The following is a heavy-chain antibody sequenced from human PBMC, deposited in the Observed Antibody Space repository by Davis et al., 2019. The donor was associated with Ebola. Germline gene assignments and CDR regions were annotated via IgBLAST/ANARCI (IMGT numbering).Heavy chain of an antibody. V-gene: IGHV3-23*01. CDR3: AKDGTSSRGSHAFDI. CDR1: EFTFSTYA. D-gene: IGHD6-6*01. J-gene: IGHJ3*02. Sequence: PGGSLRLSCAASEFTFSTYAISWVRQAPGKGLEWVSTIDGSGVRTYYADSVKGRFTISRDNSKNTLYLQLNSLRADDTAVYYCAKDGTSSRGSHAFDIWGQGTMVTVSS. CDR2: IDGSGVRT.